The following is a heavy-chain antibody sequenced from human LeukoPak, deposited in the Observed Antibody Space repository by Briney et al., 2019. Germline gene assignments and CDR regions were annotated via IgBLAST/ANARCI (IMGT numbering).Heavy chain of an antibody. D-gene: IGHD5-18*01. CDR3: AKDNKRYSYDY. V-gene: IGHV3-30*18. J-gene: IGHJ4*02. Sequence: GGSLRLSCAASGFTFSSYGMHWVRQGPGRGLEWVAVISDDGTNKYYTDSVKGRFTISRDSSKNTLFLQMNSLRVEDTAVYYCAKDNKRYSYDYWGQGTLVTVSS. CDR1: GFTFSSYG. CDR2: ISDDGTNK.